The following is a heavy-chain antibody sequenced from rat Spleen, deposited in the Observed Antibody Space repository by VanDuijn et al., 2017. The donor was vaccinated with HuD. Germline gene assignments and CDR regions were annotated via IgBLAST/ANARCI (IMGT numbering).Heavy chain of an antibody. CDR2: ISSAGSGT. J-gene: IGHJ4*01. CDR1: GFTFSNYG. Sequence: EVKLVESGGGLLQPGRSMKLSCAASGFTFSNYGMAWVRQAPTKGLEWVATISSAGSGTYYRDSVKGRFTISRDNAKSTLYLQMDSLRSEDTATYDCVRQRWDVMDAWGQGASVTVSS. V-gene: IGHV5-29*01. CDR3: VRQRWDVMDA.